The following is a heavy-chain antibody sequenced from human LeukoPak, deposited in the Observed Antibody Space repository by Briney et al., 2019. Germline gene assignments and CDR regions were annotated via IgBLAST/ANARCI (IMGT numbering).Heavy chain of an antibody. Sequence: ASVKVSCKASGYTFTGYYMHWVRQAPGQGLEWMGWINPNSGGTNYAQKFQGRVTMTRDTSISTAYMELSRLGSDDTAVYYCARALKLLYWFDPWGQGTLVTVSS. V-gene: IGHV1-2*02. J-gene: IGHJ5*02. CDR3: ARALKLLYWFDP. CDR1: GYTFTGYY. D-gene: IGHD3-10*01. CDR2: INPNSGGT.